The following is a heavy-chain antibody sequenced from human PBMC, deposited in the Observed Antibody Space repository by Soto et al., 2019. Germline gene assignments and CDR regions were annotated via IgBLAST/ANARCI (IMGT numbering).Heavy chain of an antibody. J-gene: IGHJ5*02. CDR1: GGTFSIYD. Sequence: SVKLSCKAAGGTFSIYDISWVLQAPGQGLEWMGGIIPIFGTANYAQKFKGRVTITADESTSTAYMELSSLRSEDTAVYYCARALGQWLEGSWFDPWGQGSLLTAS. CDR2: IIPIFGTA. V-gene: IGHV1-69*13. CDR3: ARALGQWLEGSWFDP. D-gene: IGHD6-19*01.